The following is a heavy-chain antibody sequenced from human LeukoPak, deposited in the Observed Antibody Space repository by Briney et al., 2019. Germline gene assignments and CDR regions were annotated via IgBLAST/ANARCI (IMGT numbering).Heavy chain of an antibody. CDR3: AAEAAYYYDSRDAFDV. Sequence: GTSVKVSCKASGFTFTSSAVQWVRQARGQRLEWIEWIVVGSGNTNYAQKFQERVTITRDMSTSLVYMELSSLRSEDTAVYYCAAEAAYYYDSRDAFDVWGQGTMVTVSS. D-gene: IGHD3-22*01. V-gene: IGHV1-58*01. CDR2: IVVGSGNT. CDR1: GFTFTSSA. J-gene: IGHJ3*01.